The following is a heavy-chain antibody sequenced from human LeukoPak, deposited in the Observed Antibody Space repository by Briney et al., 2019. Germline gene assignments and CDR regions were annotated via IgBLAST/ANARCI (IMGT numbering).Heavy chain of an antibody. CDR3: ASGAFDVVVPAAILLDYYYMDV. CDR2: INPSGGST. D-gene: IGHD2-2*02. CDR1: GYTFTSYY. Sequence: GASVKVSCKASGYTFTSYYMHGVRQAPGQGLEWMGIINPSGGSTSYAQKFQGRVTMTRDMSTSTVYMELSSLRSEDTAVYYCASGAFDVVVPAAILLDYYYMDVWGKGTTVTVSS. V-gene: IGHV1-46*01. J-gene: IGHJ6*03.